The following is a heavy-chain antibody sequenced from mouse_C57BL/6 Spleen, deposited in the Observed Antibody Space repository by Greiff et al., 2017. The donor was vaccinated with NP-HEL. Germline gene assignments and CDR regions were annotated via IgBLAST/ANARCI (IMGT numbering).Heavy chain of an antibody. D-gene: IGHD1-1*01. J-gene: IGHJ1*03. V-gene: IGHV1-5*01. CDR1: GYTFTSYW. Sequence: EVQLQQSGTVLARPGASVKMSCKTSGYTFTSYWMHWVKQRPGQGLEWIGAIYPGNGDTSYNQKFKGKAKLTAVTSASTAYMELSSLTNEDSAVYYCPDGRSYGYFDDWGTGTTVTVSS. CDR3: PDGRSYGYFDD. CDR2: IYPGNGDT.